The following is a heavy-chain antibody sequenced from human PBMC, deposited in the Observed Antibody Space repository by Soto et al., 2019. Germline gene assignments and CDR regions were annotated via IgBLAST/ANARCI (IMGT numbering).Heavy chain of an antibody. J-gene: IGHJ6*02. CDR2: ISSSSSYI. D-gene: IGHD2-15*01. V-gene: IGHV3-21*04. CDR3: ARDSVAGGYYYYYGLDV. CDR1: GFTFSSYS. Sequence: GSLRLSCAASGFTFSSYSMNWVRQAPGKGLEWVSSISSSSSYIYYADSVKGRFTISRDNSKNTLYLEMNSLRAEDTAVYYCARDSVAGGYYYYYGLDVWGQGTTVTVSS.